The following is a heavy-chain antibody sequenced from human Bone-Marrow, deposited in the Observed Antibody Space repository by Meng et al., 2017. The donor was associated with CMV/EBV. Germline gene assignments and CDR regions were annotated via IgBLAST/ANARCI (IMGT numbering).Heavy chain of an antibody. CDR2: IYHSGST. D-gene: IGHD2-2*02. CDR1: GDSFSSGDYY. J-gene: IGHJ5*02. CDR3: ARGGSLGCSSISCYTGNWFGP. Sequence: SETLSLTCTVSGDSFSSGDYYWNWIRQHPGKGLEWIGNIYHSGSTDYHPSLRSRLTISIDTSKDQFSLKLRSVTAADTAVYYCARGGSLGCSSISCYTGNWFGPWGQGTLVTVSS. V-gene: IGHV4-31*03.